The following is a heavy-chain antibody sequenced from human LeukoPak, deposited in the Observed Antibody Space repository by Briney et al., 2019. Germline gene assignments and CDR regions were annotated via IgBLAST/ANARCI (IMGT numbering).Heavy chain of an antibody. CDR3: AAERNWNYGSGFDY. J-gene: IGHJ4*02. CDR2: IVVGSGNT. D-gene: IGHD1-7*01. V-gene: IGHV1-58*02. Sequence: SVKVSCKASGFTFTSSAMRWVRQARGQRLEWIGWIVVGSGNTNYAQKFQERVTITRDMSTSTAYMELSSLRSEDTAVYYCAAERNWNYGSGFDYWGQGTLVTVSS. CDR1: GFTFTSSA.